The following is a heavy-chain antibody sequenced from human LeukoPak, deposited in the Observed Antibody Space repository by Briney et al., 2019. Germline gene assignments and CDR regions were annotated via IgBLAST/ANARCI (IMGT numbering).Heavy chain of an antibody. V-gene: IGHV3-21*01. CDR3: ARDPTAAAGTFKYYFDY. CDR1: GGSFSGYY. CDR2: ISSSSSYI. D-gene: IGHD6-13*01. Sequence: PSETLSLTCAVYGGSFSGYYWSWIRQAPGKGLEWVSSISSSSSYIYYADSVKGRFTISRDNAKNSLYLQMNSLRAEDTAVYYCARDPTAAAGTFKYYFDYWGQGTLVTVSS. J-gene: IGHJ4*02.